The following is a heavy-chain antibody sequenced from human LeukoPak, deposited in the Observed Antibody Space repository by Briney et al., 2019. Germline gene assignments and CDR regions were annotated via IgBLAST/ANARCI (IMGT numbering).Heavy chain of an antibody. CDR2: IKQDGSEK. D-gene: IGHD1-26*01. CDR1: GFTFSSFA. CDR3: ARLRGLYSGTYRYQTAFEY. V-gene: IGHV3-7*01. J-gene: IGHJ4*02. Sequence: GGSLRLSCAASGFTFSSFAMSWVRQAPGKGLEWVANIKQDGSEKYYVDSVKGRVTVSRDNAKNSLYLQMDSLRVEDTSVYYCARLRGLYSGTYRYQTAFEYWGQGSLLTVSS.